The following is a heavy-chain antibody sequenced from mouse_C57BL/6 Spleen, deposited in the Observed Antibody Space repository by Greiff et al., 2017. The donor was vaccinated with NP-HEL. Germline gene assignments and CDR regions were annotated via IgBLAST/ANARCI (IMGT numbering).Heavy chain of an antibody. J-gene: IGHJ1*03. CDR2: INPNNGGT. CDR3: ARSYYGSSYCWYFDV. V-gene: IGHV1-26*01. Sequence: EVQLQQSGPELVKPGASVKISCKASGYTFTDYYMNWVKQSHGKSLEWIGDINPNNGGTSYNQKFKGTATLTVDKSSSTAYMELRSLTSEDSAVYYCARSYYGSSYCWYFDVWGTGTTVTVSS. D-gene: IGHD1-1*01. CDR1: GYTFTDYY.